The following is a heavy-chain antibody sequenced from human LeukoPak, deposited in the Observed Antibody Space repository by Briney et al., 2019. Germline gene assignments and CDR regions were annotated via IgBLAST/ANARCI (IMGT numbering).Heavy chain of an antibody. D-gene: IGHD1-26*01. V-gene: IGHV4-59*08. J-gene: IGHJ4*02. CDR2: IHSSGST. CDR1: GGSISNNY. CDR3: ARHGLKLVGASTIYFDN. Sequence: SETLSLTCSVSGGSISNNYWSWIRQSPEEGLEWIGDIHSSGSTDYNPSFKSRVVVSVDTSKHQFSLKLYSVTAADTAVYYCARHGLKLVGASTIYFDNWGQGTLVTVSS.